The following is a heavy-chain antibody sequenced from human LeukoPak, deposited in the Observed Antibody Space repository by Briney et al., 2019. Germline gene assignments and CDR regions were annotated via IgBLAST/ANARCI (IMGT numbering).Heavy chain of an antibody. J-gene: IGHJ4*02. V-gene: IGHV4-4*07. CDR2: IYTSGST. CDR1: GGSISGYY. Sequence: SETLSLTCTVSGGSISGYYWSWIRQPAGKGLEWIGRIYTSGSTNYNPSLKSRVTISVDTSKNQFSLKLSSVTAADTAVYYCARAIDGSGSSTPVYWGQGTLVTVSS. CDR3: ARAIDGSGSSTPVY. D-gene: IGHD3-10*01.